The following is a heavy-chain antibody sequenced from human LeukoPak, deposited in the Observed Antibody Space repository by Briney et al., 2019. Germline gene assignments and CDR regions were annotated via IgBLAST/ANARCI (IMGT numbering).Heavy chain of an antibody. CDR2: ISSIGSAI. Sequence: GGSLRLSCAASGFTFSSSEMNWVRQAPGKGLEWVSYISSIGSAIHYADSVKGRFTISRDNARNPLYLQMNSLTADDTAVYYCVREGGDYRDAFDVWGQGTVVTVSS. CDR1: GFTFSSSE. J-gene: IGHJ3*01. D-gene: IGHD2-21*02. V-gene: IGHV3-48*03. CDR3: VREGGDYRDAFDV.